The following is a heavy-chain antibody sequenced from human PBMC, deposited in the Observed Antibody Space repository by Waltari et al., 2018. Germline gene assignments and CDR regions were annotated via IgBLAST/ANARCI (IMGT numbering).Heavy chain of an antibody. D-gene: IGHD3-10*01. CDR3: ASPSLGSGSYWAFDI. CDR1: GITSSNYM. CDR2: IGTTSSSI. V-gene: IGHV3-48*02. Sequence: EVQLVESGGGLVQPGGSLRLSCSASGITSSNYMMNWVRQAPGRGLEWVLDIGTTSSSISYADSVKGRFTISRDNAKNSLYLQMNSLRDEDTAVYYCASPSLGSGSYWAFDIWGQGTMVTVSS. J-gene: IGHJ3*02.